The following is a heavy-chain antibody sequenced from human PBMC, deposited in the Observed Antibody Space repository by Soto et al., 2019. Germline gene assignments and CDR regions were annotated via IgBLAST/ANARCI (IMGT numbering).Heavy chain of an antibody. J-gene: IGHJ6*02. CDR1: GFTFSSYS. CDR3: ARAQEQWLDYYYYCGMDV. Sequence: EVQLVESGGGLVKPGGSLRLSCAASGFTFSSYSMNWVRQAPGKGLEWVSSISSSSSYIYYADSVKGRFTISRDNAKNSLYLQMNCLRAEDTAVYYCARAQEQWLDYYYYCGMDVWGQGTTVTVSS. D-gene: IGHD6-19*01. V-gene: IGHV3-21*01. CDR2: ISSSSSYI.